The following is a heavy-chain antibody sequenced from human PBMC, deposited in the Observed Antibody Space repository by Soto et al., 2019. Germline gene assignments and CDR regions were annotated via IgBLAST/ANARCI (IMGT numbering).Heavy chain of an antibody. V-gene: IGHV3-48*02. CDR1: GFSFRDHS. D-gene: IGHD3-9*01. Sequence: VQLLESGGGLVYPGASLRLSCETSGFSFRDHSMNWVRHAPGKGLQWVSYISSTGNDIHYADSVKGRFTVSRDNAKKALFLQMNSRRDDDSAIYYCARLPKGSVVTGWGQGTLVTVSS. CDR3: ARLPKGSVVTG. CDR2: ISSTGNDI. J-gene: IGHJ4*02.